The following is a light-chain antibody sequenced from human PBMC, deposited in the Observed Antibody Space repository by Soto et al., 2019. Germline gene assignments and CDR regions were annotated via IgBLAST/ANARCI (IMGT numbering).Light chain of an antibody. CDR2: AST. CDR1: QGIRND. CDR3: QQANSFPLT. J-gene: IGKJ4*01. Sequence: AIQRPQSPSSLSASVGDRVTITCRASQGIRNDLGWYQQKPGKAHKLLIYASTTLQSGVPSRFSGSGSGTDFTLTISSMQPEDFATYYCQQANSFPLTFGGGTKVDI. V-gene: IGKV1-6*01.